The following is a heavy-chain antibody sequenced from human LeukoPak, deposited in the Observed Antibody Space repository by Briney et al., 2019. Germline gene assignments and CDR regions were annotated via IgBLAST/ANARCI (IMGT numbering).Heavy chain of an antibody. D-gene: IGHD6-19*01. CDR1: GGSFSGYY. CDR3: ATSNSSIAVADY. J-gene: IGHJ4*02. V-gene: IGHV4-34*01. Sequence: SETLSLTCAVYGGSFSGYYWSWIRQPPGKGLEWIGEINHSGSTNYNPSLKSRVTISVDTSKNQFSLKLSSVTAADTAVYYCATSNSSIAVADYWGQGTLVTVSS. CDR2: INHSGST.